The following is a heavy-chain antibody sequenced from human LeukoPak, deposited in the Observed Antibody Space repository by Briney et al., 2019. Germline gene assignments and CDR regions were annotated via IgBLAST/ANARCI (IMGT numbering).Heavy chain of an antibody. Sequence: SETLSLTCAVYGGSFSGYYWSWIRQPPGKGLEWIGEINHSGGTNYNPSLKSRVTISVDTSKNQFSLKLSSVTAADTAVYYCARVGYPLSTGYFQHWGQGTLVTVSS. CDR2: INHSGGT. D-gene: IGHD2-8*02. V-gene: IGHV4-34*01. CDR1: GGSFSGYY. CDR3: ARVGYPLSTGYFQH. J-gene: IGHJ1*01.